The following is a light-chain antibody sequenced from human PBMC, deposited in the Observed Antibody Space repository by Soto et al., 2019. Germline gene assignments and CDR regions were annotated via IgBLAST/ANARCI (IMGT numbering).Light chain of an antibody. CDR2: EVS. V-gene: IGLV2-14*01. CDR1: SSDIGGYNY. J-gene: IGLJ2*01. Sequence: QSALTQPASVSGSPGQSITISCTGTSSDIGGYNYVSWYQQHPGKAPKLMIYEVSNRPSGVSNRFSGSKSGNTSSLTISGLQAEDEADYYCSSYTSNDSKVFGGETKLTVL. CDR3: SSYTSNDSKV.